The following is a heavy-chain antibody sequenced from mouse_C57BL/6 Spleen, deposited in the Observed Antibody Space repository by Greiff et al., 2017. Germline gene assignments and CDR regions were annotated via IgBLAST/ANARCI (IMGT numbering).Heavy chain of an antibody. CDR1: GFTFSDYY. D-gene: IGHD4-1*01. Sequence: EVQRVESEGGLVQPGSSMKLSCTASGFTFSDYYMAWVRQVPEKGLEWVANINYDGSSTYYLDSLKSRFIISRDNAKNILYLQMSSLKSEDTATYYCARDLTGSYFDYWGQGTTLTVSS. V-gene: IGHV5-16*01. J-gene: IGHJ2*01. CDR3: ARDLTGSYFDY. CDR2: INYDGSST.